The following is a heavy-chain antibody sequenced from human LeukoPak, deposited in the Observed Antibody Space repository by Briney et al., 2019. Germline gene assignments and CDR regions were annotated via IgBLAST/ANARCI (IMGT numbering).Heavy chain of an antibody. CDR3: ARYSYGLYYFDS. V-gene: IGHV1-46*01. CDR1: GYTFTSYY. CDR2: INHSGGST. J-gene: IGHJ4*02. D-gene: IGHD5-18*01. Sequence: ASVKVSCKASGYTFTSYYMHWVRQAPGQGLEWMGIINHSGGSTRYAQKFQGRVTMTRDTSTSTVYMELSSLRSDDTGVCYCARYSYGLYYFDSWGQGTLVTVSS.